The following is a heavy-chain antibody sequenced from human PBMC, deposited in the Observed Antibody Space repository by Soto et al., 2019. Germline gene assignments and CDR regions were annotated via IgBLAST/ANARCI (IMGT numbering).Heavy chain of an antibody. J-gene: IGHJ4*02. CDR1: GGSISSYY. Sequence: PSETLSLTCTVSGGSISSYYWSWIRQPPGKGLEWIGYIYYSGSTNYNPSLKSRVTISVDTSKNQFSLKLSSVTAADTAVYYCARHGSGIAAAGVDYWGQGTLVTVS. CDR3: ARHGSGIAAAGVDY. V-gene: IGHV4-59*08. CDR2: IYYSGST. D-gene: IGHD6-13*01.